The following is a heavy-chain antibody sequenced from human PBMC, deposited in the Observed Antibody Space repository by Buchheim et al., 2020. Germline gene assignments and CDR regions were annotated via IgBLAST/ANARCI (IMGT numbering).Heavy chain of an antibody. V-gene: IGHV3-23*01. CDR3: AKRRIDYYGMDV. D-gene: IGHD2-15*01. CDR1: GFTFSNYY. Sequence: EVQLLESGGGLVQPGGSLRLSCAASGFTFSNYYMAWVRQAPGKGLEWVSTINGGGGGTSYADSVKGRFTISRDNSKTTLYLQMNSLRAEDSAVYYWAKRRIDYYGMDVWGQGTT. CDR2: INGGGGGT. J-gene: IGHJ6*02.